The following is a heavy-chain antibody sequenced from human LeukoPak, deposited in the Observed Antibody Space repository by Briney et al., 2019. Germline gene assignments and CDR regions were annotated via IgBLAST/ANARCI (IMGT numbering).Heavy chain of an antibody. J-gene: IGHJ6*02. Sequence: PGGSLRLSCAASGFTFSSYWMNWARQAPGKGLEWVASINHNGNVNYYVDSVKGRFTISRDNAKNPLYLQMSNLRAEDTAVYFRARGGGLDVWGQGATVTVSS. V-gene: IGHV3-7*03. CDR3: ARGGGLDV. CDR1: GFTFSSYW. CDR2: INHNGNVN. D-gene: IGHD3-16*01.